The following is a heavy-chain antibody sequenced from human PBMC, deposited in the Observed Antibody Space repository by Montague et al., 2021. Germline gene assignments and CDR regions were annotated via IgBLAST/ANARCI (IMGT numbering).Heavy chain of an antibody. J-gene: IGHJ4*02. CDR2: ISGGGGNT. CDR1: GFSFSYYA. V-gene: IGHV3-23*01. D-gene: IGHD3-22*01. Sequence: SLRLSCAASGFSFSYYAIAWVRQAPGKGLEWVSAISGGGGNTYYADSVKGRFTISRDSSESTVFLQMNSLRVEDSAVYYRAKGHYDDGCYLVDFESWGQGTLVTVSS. CDR3: AKGHYDDGCYLVDFES.